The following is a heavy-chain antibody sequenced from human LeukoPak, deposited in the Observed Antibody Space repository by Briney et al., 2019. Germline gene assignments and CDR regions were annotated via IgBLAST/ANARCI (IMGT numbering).Heavy chain of an antibody. CDR3: TTGTGKSDFDY. D-gene: IGHD3-10*01. CDR1: GFTFSNAW. CDR2: VKSKTNGETT. V-gene: IGHV3-15*01. Sequence: GGSLRLSCAASGFTFSNAWMSWVRQAPGKGLEWVGRVKSKTNGETTDYAAPVKGRFTISRDDSQNTVYLQMNSLKTEDTAVYYCTTGTGKSDFDYWGQGTLVTVFS. J-gene: IGHJ4*02.